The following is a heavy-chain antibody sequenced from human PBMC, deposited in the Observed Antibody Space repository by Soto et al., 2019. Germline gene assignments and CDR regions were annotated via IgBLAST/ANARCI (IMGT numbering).Heavy chain of an antibody. Sequence: SETLSLTCAVYGGSFSGYYWSWIRQPPGKGLEWIGEINHSGSTNYNPSLKSRVTISVDTSKNQFSLKLSSVTAADTAVYYCRHFDWLLFDFDYWGQGTLVTVSS. CDR2: INHSGST. D-gene: IGHD3-9*01. CDR1: GGSFSGYY. CDR3: RHFDWLLFDFDY. J-gene: IGHJ4*02. V-gene: IGHV4-34*01.